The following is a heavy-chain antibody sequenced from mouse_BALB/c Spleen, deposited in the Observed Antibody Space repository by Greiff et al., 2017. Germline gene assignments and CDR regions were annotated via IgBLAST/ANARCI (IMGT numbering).Heavy chain of an antibody. Sequence: EVKLMESGAELVKPGASVKLSCTASGFNIKDTYMHWVKQRPEQGLEWIGRIDPANGNTKYDPKFQGKATITADTSSNTAYLQLSSLTSEDTAVYYCARHQLRSFDYWGQGTTLTVSS. D-gene: IGHD1-1*01. CDR3: ARHQLRSFDY. CDR2: IDPANGNT. J-gene: IGHJ2*01. CDR1: GFNIKDTY. V-gene: IGHV14-3*02.